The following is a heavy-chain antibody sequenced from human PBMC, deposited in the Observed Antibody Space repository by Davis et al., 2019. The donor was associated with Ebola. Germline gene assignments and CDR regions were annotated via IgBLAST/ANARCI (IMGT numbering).Heavy chain of an antibody. J-gene: IGHJ4*02. D-gene: IGHD6-19*01. Sequence: GESLKISCAASGFTFSSYSMNWVRQAPGKGLEWVSSISSSRSYIYYADSVKGRFTISRDNAKNSLYLQMNSLRAEDTAVYYCAGGSSSKSYYFDIWGRGTLVTVSS. CDR2: ISSSRSYI. CDR3: AGGSSSKSYYFDI. CDR1: GFTFSSYS. V-gene: IGHV3-21*01.